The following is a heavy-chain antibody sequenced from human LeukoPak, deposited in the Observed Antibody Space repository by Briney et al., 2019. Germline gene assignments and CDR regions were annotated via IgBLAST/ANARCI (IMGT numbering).Heavy chain of an antibody. D-gene: IGHD2-15*01. J-gene: IGHJ4*02. CDR1: GFTFSSYA. CDR3: ASPGYLVVQGYFDY. CDR2: ISYDGSSK. Sequence: RGRSLRHSCAASGFTFSSYAMHWVRQALGKGREGVAGISYDGSSKYYVDSVKGRFTISRDNSKNTLYLQMNSLRAEDTALYYCASPGYLVVQGYFDYWGQGTLVTVSS. V-gene: IGHV3-30*04.